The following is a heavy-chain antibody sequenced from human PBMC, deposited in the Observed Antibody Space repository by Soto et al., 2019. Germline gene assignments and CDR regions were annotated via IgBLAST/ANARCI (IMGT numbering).Heavy chain of an antibody. CDR1: GGSISSYC. CDR3: ARAGITMVRGVSRDNYYYYYMDV. V-gene: IGHV4-59*01. D-gene: IGHD3-10*01. J-gene: IGHJ6*03. CDR2: IYYSGST. Sequence: PSETLSLTCTVSGGSISSYCWSWIRQPPGKGLEWIGYIYYSGSTNYNPSLKSRVTISVDTSKNQFSLKLSSVTAADTAVYYCARAGITMVRGVSRDNYYYYYMDVWGKGTTVTVSS.